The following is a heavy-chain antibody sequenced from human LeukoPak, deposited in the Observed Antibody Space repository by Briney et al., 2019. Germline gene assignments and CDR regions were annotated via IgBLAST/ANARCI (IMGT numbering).Heavy chain of an antibody. CDR2: ISYDGSNK. D-gene: IGHD3-16*01. CDR1: GFTFSSYA. CDR3: ARATRGTYDY. Sequence: GGSLRLSCAASGFTFSSYAMHWVRQAPGKGLEWVAVISYDGSNKYYADSVKGRFTISRDNSKNTLYLQMNSLRAEDTAVYYCARATRGTYDYWGQGTLVTVSS. J-gene: IGHJ4*02. V-gene: IGHV3-30-3*01.